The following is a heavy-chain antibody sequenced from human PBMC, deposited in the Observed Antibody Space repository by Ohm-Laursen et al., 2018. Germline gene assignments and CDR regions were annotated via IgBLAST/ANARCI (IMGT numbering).Heavy chain of an antibody. Sequence: SLRLSCAASGFTFSSYGMHWVRQAPGKGLEWVSYISSSGSTIYYADSVKGRFTISRDNAKNSLYLQMNSLRAEDTAVYYCARDLGALDYYYYGMDVWGQGTTVTVSS. V-gene: IGHV3-48*04. CDR1: GFTFSSYG. CDR3: ARDLGALDYYYYGMDV. CDR2: ISSSGSTI. J-gene: IGHJ6*02. D-gene: IGHD3-16*01.